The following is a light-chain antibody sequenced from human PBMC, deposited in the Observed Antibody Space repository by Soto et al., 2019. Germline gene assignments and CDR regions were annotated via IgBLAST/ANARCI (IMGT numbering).Light chain of an antibody. CDR3: CSYTSSRTYV. V-gene: IGLV2-14*01. Sequence: SALTQPASVSGSPGQSTTISCTGTSSDVGAYIYVSWYQHHPGKAPKVMIYEVTNRPSGVSDRFSGSKSGNTASLTISGLQAEDEADYYCCSYTSSRTYVFGTGTKVTVL. CDR1: SSDVGAYIY. CDR2: EVT. J-gene: IGLJ1*01.